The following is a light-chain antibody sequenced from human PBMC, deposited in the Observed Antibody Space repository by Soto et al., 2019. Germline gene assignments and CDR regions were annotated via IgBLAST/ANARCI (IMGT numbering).Light chain of an antibody. Sequence: DIQMTQSPSSLSASVGDRVTITCRASQSINSYLNWYQHKPGKAPKVLISAASSLQSGVPSRFSGSGSGTDFTLSISSLQPEDFATYYCQQSYSTPPWTFGQGTKVDIK. J-gene: IGKJ1*01. CDR3: QQSYSTPPWT. CDR1: QSINSY. V-gene: IGKV1-39*01. CDR2: AAS.